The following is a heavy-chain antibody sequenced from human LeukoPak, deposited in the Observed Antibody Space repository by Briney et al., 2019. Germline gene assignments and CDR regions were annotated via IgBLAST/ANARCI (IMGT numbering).Heavy chain of an antibody. Sequence: SETLSLTCTVSGGSISSYYWSWIRQPPGRGLEWIGYIYYSGSTNYNPSLKSRVTISVDTSKNQFSLKLSSVTAADTAVYYCASFNGYSSSWYFDYWGQGTLVTVSS. D-gene: IGHD6-13*01. CDR1: GGSISSYY. V-gene: IGHV4-59*01. J-gene: IGHJ4*02. CDR3: ASFNGYSSSWYFDY. CDR2: IYYSGST.